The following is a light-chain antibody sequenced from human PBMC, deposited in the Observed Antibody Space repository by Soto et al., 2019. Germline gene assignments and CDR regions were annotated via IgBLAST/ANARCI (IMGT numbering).Light chain of an antibody. CDR2: DAS. J-gene: IGKJ4*01. CDR1: QSVTSF. V-gene: IGKV3-11*01. CDR3: QQRSNWPLT. Sequence: EIVLTQSPATLSLSPGERATLSCRVSQSVTSFLAWYQQKPGQAPRLLIYDASNRATGIPARFSGSGSGTDFTLNISSLEPEDFAVYYCQQRSNWPLTFGGGTKVE.